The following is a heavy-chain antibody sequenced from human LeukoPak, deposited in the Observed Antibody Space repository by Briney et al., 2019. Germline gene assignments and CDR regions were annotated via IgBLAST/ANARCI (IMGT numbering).Heavy chain of an antibody. Sequence: PGGSLRLSCAASGFTFSSYAMSWVRQAPGKGLEWVSAISGSGGSTYYADSVKGRFTISRDNSKNTLYLQMTSLRAEDTAVYYCAKDQLVVVVAASLYNWFDPWGQGTLVTVSS. CDR3: AKDQLVVVVAASLYNWFDP. V-gene: IGHV3-23*01. D-gene: IGHD2-15*01. J-gene: IGHJ5*02. CDR2: ISGSGGST. CDR1: GFTFSSYA.